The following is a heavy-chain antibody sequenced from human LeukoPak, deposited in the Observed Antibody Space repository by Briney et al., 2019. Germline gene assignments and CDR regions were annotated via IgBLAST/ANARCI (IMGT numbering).Heavy chain of an antibody. CDR1: GYTLTELP. CDR2: FDPEDGET. D-gene: IGHD6-19*01. J-gene: IGHJ3*02. V-gene: IGHV1-24*01. Sequence: GASVKVSCKVSGYTLTELPMHWVRQAPGKGLEWMGGFDPEDGETIYAQKFQGRVTMTEDTSTDTAYMELSSLRSEDTAVYYCATAIRAVADRDAFDIWGQGTMVTVSS. CDR3: ATAIRAVADRDAFDI.